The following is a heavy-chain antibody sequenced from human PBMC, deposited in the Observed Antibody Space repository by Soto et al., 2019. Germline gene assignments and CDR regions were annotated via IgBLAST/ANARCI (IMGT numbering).Heavy chain of an antibody. CDR2: IIPILGIA. CDR3: VRVVVAADYYYYYMDV. Sequence: QVQLVQSGAEVKKPGSSVKVSCKASGGTFSSYTISWVRQAPGQGLEWMGRIIPILGIANYAQKFQGRVTITADKSTSTAYMELSGLRSEDTAVYYCVRVVVAADYYYYYMDVWGKGTTVTVSS. V-gene: IGHV1-69*02. D-gene: IGHD2-15*01. CDR1: GGTFSSYT. J-gene: IGHJ6*03.